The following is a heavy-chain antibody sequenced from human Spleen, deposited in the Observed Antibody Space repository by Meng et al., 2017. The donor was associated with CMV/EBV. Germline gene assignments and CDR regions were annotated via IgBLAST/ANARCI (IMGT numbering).Heavy chain of an antibody. Sequence: GESLKISCAASGFTVSSNYMNWVRQAPGKGLEWVSVIYSDGSTYYADSVKGRFTISRENSKNTLNLQMNSLRAEDTAMYYCARDRFGLGIWGQGTMVTVSS. CDR3: ARDRFGLGI. J-gene: IGHJ3*02. D-gene: IGHD3-16*01. V-gene: IGHV3-66*02. CDR1: GFTVSSNY. CDR2: IYSDGST.